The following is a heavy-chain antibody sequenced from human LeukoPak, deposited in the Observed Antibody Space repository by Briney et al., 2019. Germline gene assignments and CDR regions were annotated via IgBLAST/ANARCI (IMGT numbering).Heavy chain of an antibody. Sequence: GESLKISCQASGYTFTNYWIAWVRQMPGKELEWIGSIYPGNSDTRYNPSFQGHVTISVDSSTNTAYLQWSSLMASDSAMYHCARLIKARDAFDIWGQGTMVTVSS. D-gene: IGHD3-16*01. J-gene: IGHJ3*02. V-gene: IGHV5-78*01. CDR2: IYPGNSDT. CDR1: GYTFTNYW. CDR3: ARLIKARDAFDI.